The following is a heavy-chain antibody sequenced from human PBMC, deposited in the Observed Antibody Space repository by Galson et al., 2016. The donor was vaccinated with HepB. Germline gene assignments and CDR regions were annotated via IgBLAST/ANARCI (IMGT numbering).Heavy chain of an antibody. CDR1: GGTSNNFA. V-gene: IGHV1-69*06. CDR3: ARIARETIFFGSSGYYGFEY. Sequence: SVKVSCKASGGTSNNFALSWVRQAPGQGLQWMGGISPTFGAANYAQKLQGRVTITADKSTSTAYLELSSLTSEDTAIYYCARIARETIFFGSSGYYGFEYWGQGTRVTVSS. CDR2: ISPTFGAA. D-gene: IGHD6-19*01. J-gene: IGHJ4*02.